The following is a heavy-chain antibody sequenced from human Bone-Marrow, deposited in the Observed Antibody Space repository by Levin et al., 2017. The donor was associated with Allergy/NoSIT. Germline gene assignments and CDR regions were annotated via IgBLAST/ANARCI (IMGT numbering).Heavy chain of an antibody. V-gene: IGHV1-2*02. CDR2: INPNSCGT. CDR1: GYTFTGYY. CDR3: ARDRGDGYHSYDY. Sequence: ASVKVSCKASGYTFTGYYMHWVRQAPGQGLEWMGWINPNSCGTIYADKFQGRVTMTRDTSISTAYMELSRLRSDGTAVYSCARDRGDGYHSYDYWGQGTLVTVSS. J-gene: IGHJ4*02. D-gene: IGHD5-24*01.